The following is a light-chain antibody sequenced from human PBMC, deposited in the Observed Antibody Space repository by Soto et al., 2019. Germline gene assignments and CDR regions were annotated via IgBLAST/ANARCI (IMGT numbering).Light chain of an antibody. CDR3: SSYTSSSKV. CDR2: EVS. V-gene: IGLV2-14*01. CDR1: SRDVGGYNY. Sequence: QSVLTQPASVSESPGQSITISCTGTSRDVGGYNYVSWYQQHPGKAPKLMIYEVSNRPSGVSNRFSGSKSGNTASLTISGLQAEDEADYYCSSYTSSSKVFGGGTEVTVL. J-gene: IGLJ3*02.